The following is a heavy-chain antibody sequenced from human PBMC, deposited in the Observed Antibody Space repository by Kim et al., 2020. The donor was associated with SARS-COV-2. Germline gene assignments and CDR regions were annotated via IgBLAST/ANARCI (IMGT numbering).Heavy chain of an antibody. J-gene: IGHJ4*02. CDR1: GFTFGYYW. CDR3: ARDLSRQWDGFIDY. D-gene: IGHD1-26*01. CDR2: IKEDAGKT. V-gene: IGHV3-7*03. Sequence: GGYLRLSCAASGFTFGYYWMSWVRQAPGKGLEWVANIKEDAGKTHYVGSVKGRFTISRDNAKNSLFLQMNSLRVEDTAVYYCARDLSRQWDGFIDYWGQGLLVTVSS.